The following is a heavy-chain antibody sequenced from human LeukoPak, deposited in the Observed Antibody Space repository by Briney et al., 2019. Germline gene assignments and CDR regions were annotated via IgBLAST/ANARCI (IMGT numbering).Heavy chain of an antibody. V-gene: IGHV3-15*01. CDR3: TTEEYGDSY. CDR2: IKSKTDGGTT. J-gene: IGHJ4*02. D-gene: IGHD4-17*01. CDR1: GFTFSDYY. Sequence: GGSLRLSCAASGFTFSDYYMSWIRQAPGKGLEWVGRIKSKTDGGTTDYAAPVKGRFTISRGDSKNTLYLQMNSLKTEDTAVYYCTTEEYGDSYWGQGTLVTVSS.